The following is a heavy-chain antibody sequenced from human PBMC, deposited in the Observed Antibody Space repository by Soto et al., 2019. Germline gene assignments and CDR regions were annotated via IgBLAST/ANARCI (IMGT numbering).Heavy chain of an antibody. J-gene: IGHJ6*02. CDR1: GFTFSSYG. Sequence: PGGSLRLSCAASGFTFSSYGMHWVRQAPGKGLEWVAVISYDGSNKYYADSVKGRFTISRDNSKDTLYLQMNSLRAEDMAVYYCAKDKEAVDTAILDVWGQGTTVTVSS. V-gene: IGHV3-30*18. D-gene: IGHD5-18*01. CDR3: AKDKEAVDTAILDV. CDR2: ISYDGSNK.